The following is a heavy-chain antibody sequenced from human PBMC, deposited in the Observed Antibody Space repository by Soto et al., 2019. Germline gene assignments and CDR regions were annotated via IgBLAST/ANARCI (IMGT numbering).Heavy chain of an antibody. J-gene: IGHJ3*02. Sequence: ASLKVSCKASGYTFTSYDINWVRQATGQGLEWMGWMNPNSGNTGYAQKFQGRVTMTRNTSISTAYMELSSLRSEDTAVYYCAREYCSGGSCYFSAAFDIWGQGTMVTVSS. D-gene: IGHD2-15*01. CDR1: GYTFTSYD. CDR3: AREYCSGGSCYFSAAFDI. V-gene: IGHV1-8*01. CDR2: MNPNSGNT.